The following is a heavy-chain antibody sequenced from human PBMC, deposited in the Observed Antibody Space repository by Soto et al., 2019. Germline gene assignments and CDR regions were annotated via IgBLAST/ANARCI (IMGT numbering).Heavy chain of an antibody. CDR3: ARLLWDYYYMDV. CDR2: IYYSGST. V-gene: IGHV4-59*08. CDR1: GGSISSYY. Sequence: SETLSLTCTVSGGSISSYYLSWIRQPPGKGLEWIGYIYYSGSTNYNPSLKSRVTISVDTSKNQFSLKLSSVTAADTAVYYCARLLWDYYYMDVWGKGTTVT. D-gene: IGHD3-10*01. J-gene: IGHJ6*03.